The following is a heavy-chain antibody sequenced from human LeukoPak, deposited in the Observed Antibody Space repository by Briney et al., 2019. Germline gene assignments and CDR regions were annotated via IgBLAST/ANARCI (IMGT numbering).Heavy chain of an antibody. CDR1: GINFRGYW. CDR3: ARDLGHTGYDLYDY. Sequence: GGSLRLSCAVSGINFRGYWMAWVRQAPGKGLEWVANMKQDGSEKYYVDSVKGGFTISRDNAKNSLYLEMNSLRVEDTAVYYCARDLGHTGYDLYDYWGRGTLVTVSS. J-gene: IGHJ4*02. V-gene: IGHV3-7*01. D-gene: IGHD5-12*01. CDR2: MKQDGSEK.